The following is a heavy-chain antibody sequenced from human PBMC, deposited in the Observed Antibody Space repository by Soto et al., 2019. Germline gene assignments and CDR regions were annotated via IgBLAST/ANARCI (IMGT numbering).Heavy chain of an antibody. V-gene: IGHV4-59*01. CDR1: GASMSSYY. D-gene: IGHD6-25*01. Sequence: QVQLQESGPRLVKPAETLSLTCNVSGASMSSYYWNWIRQTPGKGLEWIGWVYYSGTTKYNPSLKSRVTISVDTSKNQFYLRLSSVTAADTAVYYCAADSSGYNWFDPWGQGTLVTVSS. J-gene: IGHJ5*02. CDR2: VYYSGTT. CDR3: AADSSGYNWFDP.